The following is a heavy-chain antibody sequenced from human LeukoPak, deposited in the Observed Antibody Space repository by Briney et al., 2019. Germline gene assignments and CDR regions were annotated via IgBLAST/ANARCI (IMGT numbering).Heavy chain of an antibody. CDR3: ATRGRSGYYYGMDV. CDR2: ISSRGAT. V-gene: IGHV3-66*01. CDR1: GFIASNNY. D-gene: IGHD1-26*01. J-gene: IGHJ6*02. Sequence: GGSLRLSCAASGFIASNNYMSWARQAPGKGLEWVSIISSRGATYYTDSVKGRFTISRDNSQNTLYLQMNSLRAEDTAVYYCATRGRSGYYYGMDVWGPGTTVTVSS.